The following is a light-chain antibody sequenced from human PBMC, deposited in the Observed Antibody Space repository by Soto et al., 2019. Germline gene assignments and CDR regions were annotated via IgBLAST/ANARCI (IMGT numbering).Light chain of an antibody. CDR1: QGIGSW. CDR3: QQANSFPFT. J-gene: IGKJ3*01. V-gene: IGKV1-12*01. Sequence: IQMTQSPSSVSASVGDRVTITCRASQGIGSWLAWYQQKPGTAPKLLIYTASRLQSGVPSRFSGGGSGTNFTLTINSLQPEDFATYFCQQANSFPFTFGPGTKVDIK. CDR2: TAS.